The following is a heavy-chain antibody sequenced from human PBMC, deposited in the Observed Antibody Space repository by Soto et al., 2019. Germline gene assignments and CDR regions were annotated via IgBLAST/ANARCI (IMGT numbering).Heavy chain of an antibody. D-gene: IGHD6-19*01. Sequence: ASVKVSCKAAGYTFTSYYMHWVRQAPGQGLEWMGIINPSGGSTSYAQKFQGRVTMTRDTSTSTVYMELSSLRSEDTAMYYCARQVSGWYGMDVWRQGTTVTVSS. CDR2: INPSGGST. CDR3: ARQVSGWYGMDV. V-gene: IGHV1-46*01. J-gene: IGHJ6*02. CDR1: GYTFTSYY.